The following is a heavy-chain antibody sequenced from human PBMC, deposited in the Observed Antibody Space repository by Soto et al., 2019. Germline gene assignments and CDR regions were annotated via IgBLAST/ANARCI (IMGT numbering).Heavy chain of an antibody. Sequence: QVQLVESGGGVVQPGRSLRLSCAASGFTFKNYHMHWVRQAPGKGLQWLAFISYDKNNKYYADSVKGRFTISRDNSKNTLYLQVNSLRPEDTAVYYCARDDYGVPDWGQGTLVTVSS. J-gene: IGHJ4*02. CDR3: ARDDYGVPD. V-gene: IGHV3-30-3*01. CDR1: GFTFKNYH. D-gene: IGHD4-17*01. CDR2: ISYDKNNK.